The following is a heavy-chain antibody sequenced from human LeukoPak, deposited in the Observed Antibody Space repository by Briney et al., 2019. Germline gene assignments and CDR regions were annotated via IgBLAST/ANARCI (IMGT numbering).Heavy chain of an antibody. V-gene: IGHV1-18*01. CDR2: ISAYNGKT. CDR3: ARVDRGDYDSRNAFDI. D-gene: IGHD3-22*01. CDR1: GYIFPSYG. Sequence: ASVKVSCKGSGYIFPSYGISWVRPPRGQGLEWMGWISAYNGKTNYAQKLQGRVTMTTDTSTSTAYIELRSLRSDDTAVYYCARVDRGDYDSRNAFDIWGQGTMVTVSS. J-gene: IGHJ3*02.